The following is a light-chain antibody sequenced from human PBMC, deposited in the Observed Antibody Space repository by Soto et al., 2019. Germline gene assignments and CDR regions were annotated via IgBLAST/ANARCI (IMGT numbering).Light chain of an antibody. J-gene: IGKJ2*01. CDR3: QQYYNTPYT. V-gene: IGKV4-1*01. CDR1: QSVLYRSSNKSY. CDR2: WAS. Sequence: DIVMTQSPDFLAVSLGERTTITCKSSQSVLYRSSNKSYLAWYQQRPGQPPTLLLNWASTRESGVPDRFIGSGSETDFTLTISSLQAGDEAIYHCQQYYNTPYTFGQGTTLEIK.